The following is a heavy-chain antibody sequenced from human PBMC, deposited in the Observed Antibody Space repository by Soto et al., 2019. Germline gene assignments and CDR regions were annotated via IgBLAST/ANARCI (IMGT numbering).Heavy chain of an antibody. J-gene: IGHJ3*02. D-gene: IGHD6-19*01. CDR1: AGSFSHYY. CDR3: ARGGSSDWQVALDI. V-gene: IGHV4-34*01. Sequence: PSETLSLTCAVYAGSFSHYYWNWVRQSPGKGLEWIGKIKYSGSRNYNPSLRSRVSISVDMSKNQFSLRLTSVTAADTAVYYCARGGSSDWQVALDIWGQGTMVTVSS. CDR2: IKYSGSR.